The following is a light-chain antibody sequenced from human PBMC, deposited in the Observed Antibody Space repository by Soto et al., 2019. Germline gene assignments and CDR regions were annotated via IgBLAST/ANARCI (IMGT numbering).Light chain of an antibody. J-gene: IGLJ2*01. CDR3: SSYIASSTSVA. Sequence: QSVLTQPASVSGSPGQSITISCTGTSSDVGGYNFVSWYQHHPGKAPKLMIYDVSNRPSGVSNRFSGSKSVNTASLTISGLQAEDEADYYCSSYIASSTSVAFGGGTKLTVL. CDR1: SSDVGGYNF. V-gene: IGLV2-14*03. CDR2: DVS.